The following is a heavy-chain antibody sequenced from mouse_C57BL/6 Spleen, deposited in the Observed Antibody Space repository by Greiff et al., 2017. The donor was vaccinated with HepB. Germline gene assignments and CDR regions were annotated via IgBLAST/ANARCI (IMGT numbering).Heavy chain of an antibody. CDR2: IDPSDSET. CDR1: GYTFTSYW. V-gene: IGHV1-52*01. CDR3: ARGSGSSYGFAY. D-gene: IGHD1-1*01. J-gene: IGHJ3*01. Sequence: VQLQQPGAELVRPGSSVKLSCKASGYTFTSYWMHWVKQRPIQGLEWIGNIDPSDSETHYNQKFKDKATLTVDKSSSTAYMQLSSLTSEDSAGYYCARGSGSSYGFAYWGQGTLVTVSA.